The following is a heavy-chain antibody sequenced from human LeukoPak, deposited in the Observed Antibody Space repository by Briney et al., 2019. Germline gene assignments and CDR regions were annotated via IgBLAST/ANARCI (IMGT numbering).Heavy chain of an antibody. Sequence: SSETLSLTCTVSGGSISSYYWSWIRQPPGKGLEWIGYIYYSGSTNYNPSLKSRFTISVETSKNQFSLKLSSVTAADTAVYYCARTLTGYSSSWYWFDPWGQGTLVTVSS. CDR2: IYYSGST. CDR1: GGSISSYY. V-gene: IGHV4-59*01. J-gene: IGHJ5*02. CDR3: ARTLTGYSSSWYWFDP. D-gene: IGHD6-13*01.